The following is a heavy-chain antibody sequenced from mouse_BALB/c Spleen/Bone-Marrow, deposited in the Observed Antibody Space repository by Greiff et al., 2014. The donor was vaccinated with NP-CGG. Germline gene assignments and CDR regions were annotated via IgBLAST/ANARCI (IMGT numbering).Heavy chain of an antibody. J-gene: IGHJ2*01. CDR2: IYPGGGNT. Sequence: QVQLQQPGPELVRPGASVKISCKASGYTFTDYYINWVKQKPGQGLEWIGWIYPGGGNTKYNEKFKGKATLTVDTSSSTAYMQLSSLTSEDTAVYFCARSPYYGNYDDYWGQGTTLTVSS. CDR1: GYTFTDYY. V-gene: IGHV1-84*02. CDR3: ARSPYYGNYDDY. D-gene: IGHD2-10*01.